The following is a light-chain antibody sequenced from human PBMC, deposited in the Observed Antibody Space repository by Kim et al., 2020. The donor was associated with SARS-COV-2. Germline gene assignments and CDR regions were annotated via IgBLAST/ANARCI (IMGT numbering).Light chain of an antibody. CDR1: SSDIGGYNY. J-gene: IGLJ3*02. CDR2: EVN. CDR3: AAWDDSLNGWV. Sequence: QSALTQPPSASGSPGQSVTISCTGTSSDIGGYNYVSWYQQYPGKAPKLMIYEVNKRPSGVPDRISGSKSGTSASLAISGLQSEDEADYYCAAWDDSLNGWVFGGGTQLTVL. V-gene: IGLV2-8*01.